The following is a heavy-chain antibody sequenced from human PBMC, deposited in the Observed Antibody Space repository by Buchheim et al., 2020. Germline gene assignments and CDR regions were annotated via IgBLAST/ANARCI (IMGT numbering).Heavy chain of an antibody. J-gene: IGHJ4*02. CDR1: GFTFSNAW. Sequence: EVQLVESGGGLVKPGGSLRLSCAASGFTFSNAWMSWVRQAPGKGLEWVGRIKSKTDGGTTDYAAPVKGRFTISRDDSKNTLYLQMNSLKTEDTAVYYCTLDRVRALYGWPRHNDYWGQGTL. CDR3: TLDRVRALYGWPRHNDY. CDR2: IKSKTDGGTT. D-gene: IGHD2-8*02. V-gene: IGHV3-15*01.